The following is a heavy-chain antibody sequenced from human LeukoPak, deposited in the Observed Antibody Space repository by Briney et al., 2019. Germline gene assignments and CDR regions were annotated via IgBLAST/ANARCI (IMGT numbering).Heavy chain of an antibody. V-gene: IGHV3-53*01. CDR2: IYSGGST. J-gene: IGHJ4*02. Sequence: GGSLRLSCAASGFTVSSNYMSWVRQAPGKGLEWVSVIYSGGSTYYADSVKGRFTISRDNAKNSLYLQMNSLRAEDTAVYYCARVVLGTYYFDSWGQGTLVTVSS. CDR1: GFTVSSNY. D-gene: IGHD3-16*01. CDR3: ARVVLGTYYFDS.